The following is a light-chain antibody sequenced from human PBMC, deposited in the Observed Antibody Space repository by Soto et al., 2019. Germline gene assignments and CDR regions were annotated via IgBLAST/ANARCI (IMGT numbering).Light chain of an antibody. CDR3: SSYISSSTL. J-gene: IGLJ2*01. CDR1: SSDVGGYNY. Sequence: QSALTQPASVSGSPGQSITISCTGTSSDVGGYNYVSWYQQHPGKAPKLMIYDVSNRPSGVSNRFSGSKSGNTASLTISGLQAEDEADYYCSSYISSSTLFGGGTKLT. V-gene: IGLV2-14*01. CDR2: DVS.